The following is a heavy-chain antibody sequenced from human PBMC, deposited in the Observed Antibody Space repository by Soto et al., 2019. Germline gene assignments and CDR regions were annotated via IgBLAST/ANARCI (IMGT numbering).Heavy chain of an antibody. CDR1: GYSFTAYW. CDR2: IDPSVSYV. CDR3: TRRASSSFYHFDF. Sequence: PGESLKISCQASGYSFTAYWITWVRQMLGKCLEWMATIDPSVSYVDYSPSFRGHVTFSVDRSITTIYLQWNSLKASDSAMYFCTRRASSSFYHFDFWGQGALVTVSS. D-gene: IGHD2-2*01. V-gene: IGHV5-10-1*01. J-gene: IGHJ4*02.